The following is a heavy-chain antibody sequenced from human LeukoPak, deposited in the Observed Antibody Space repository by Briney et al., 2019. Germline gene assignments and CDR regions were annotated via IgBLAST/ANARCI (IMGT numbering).Heavy chain of an antibody. CDR1: GGSISSSSYY. V-gene: IGHV4-39*01. Sequence: SETLSLTCTVSGGSISSSSYYWGWIRQPPGKGLEWIGSIYYSGSTYYNPSLKSRVTISVDTSKNQFSLKLSSVTAADTAVYYCARWFGELLPSIWPGAFDIWGQGTMVTVSS. J-gene: IGHJ3*02. CDR3: ARWFGELLPSIWPGAFDI. CDR2: IYYSGST. D-gene: IGHD3-10*01.